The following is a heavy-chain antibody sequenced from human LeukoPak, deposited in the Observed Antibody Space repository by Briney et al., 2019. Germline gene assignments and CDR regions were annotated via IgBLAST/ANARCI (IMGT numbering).Heavy chain of an antibody. J-gene: IGHJ6*03. CDR3: TTSRDGKWYSSSYWYYMDG. D-gene: IGHD6-6*01. CDR1: GFTFSNAW. Sequence: PGGSLRLSCAASGFTFSNAWMSWVRQAPGQGLEWVGRIKSKTDGGTTDYAAPVKGRFTISRDDSKNTLYLQMNSLKTEDTGVYYCTTSRDGKWYSSSYWYYMDGWGKGTTVTVSS. V-gene: IGHV3-15*01. CDR2: IKSKTDGGTT.